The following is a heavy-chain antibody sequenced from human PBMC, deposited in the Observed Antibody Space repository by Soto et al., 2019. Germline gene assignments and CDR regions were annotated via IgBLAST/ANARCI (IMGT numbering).Heavy chain of an antibody. CDR2: ISGYNSNT. J-gene: IGHJ4*02. Sequence: SVKVSCKASGYSFAVYGIRWVRQAHGQGLEWMGWISGYNSNTNYAQKFEGRVTMTKDTTKSTAYLEVRSLRFDDTAVYYCGRERQWEPVLYWGQGTPVTVSS. CDR1: GYSFAVYG. V-gene: IGHV1-18*01. CDR3: GRERQWEPVLY. D-gene: IGHD1-26*01.